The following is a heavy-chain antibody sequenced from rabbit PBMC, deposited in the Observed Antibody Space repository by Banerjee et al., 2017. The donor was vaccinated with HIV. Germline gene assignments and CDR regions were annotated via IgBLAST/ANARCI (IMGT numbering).Heavy chain of an antibody. CDR2: IYPTYGAT. D-gene: IGHD4-2*01. CDR3: ARGSAYAGAGYAL. Sequence: QSLEESGGDLVKPGASLTLTCKASGIDLSSSFWISWVRQTPGKGLEWIGCIYPTYGATDYASWVNGRFTISLDNAQNTVFLQMTSLTAADTATCFCARGSAYAGAGYALWGPGTLVTVS. V-gene: IGHV1S40*01. J-gene: IGHJ4*01. CDR1: GIDLSSSFW.